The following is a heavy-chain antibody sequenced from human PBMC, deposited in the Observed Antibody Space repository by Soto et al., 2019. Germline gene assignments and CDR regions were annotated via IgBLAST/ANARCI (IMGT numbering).Heavy chain of an antibody. CDR3: AKDGSHNFDY. D-gene: IGHD1-26*01. V-gene: IGHV3-30*18. J-gene: IGHJ4*02. CDR2: MSYDGSNE. Sequence: QVQLVESGGGVVQPGRSLRLSCAASGFTFSHYAMHWVRQAPGKGLEWVALMSYDGSNEYYADSVKGRFTISRDNSKNTLYLQMNSLRVEDTAVYYCAKDGSHNFDYWGQGTLVTVYS. CDR1: GFTFSHYA.